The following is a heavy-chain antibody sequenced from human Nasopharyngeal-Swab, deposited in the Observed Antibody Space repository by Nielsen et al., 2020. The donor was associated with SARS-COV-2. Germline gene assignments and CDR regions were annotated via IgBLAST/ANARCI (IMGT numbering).Heavy chain of an antibody. CDR3: ARGLSGVVPAPILGLGPYYYYYYMDV. D-gene: IGHD2-2*01. CDR2: INHSGST. V-gene: IGHV4-34*01. Sequence: ESLKISCAVYGGSLSGSYWGWIRQPPGKGPEWIAEINHSGSTNYNPSLRSRVTLSVDTSMNQVSLEVSSVTAADTAVYYCARGLSGVVPAPILGLGPYYYYYYMDVWGKGTTVTVSS. J-gene: IGHJ6*03. CDR1: GGSLSGSY.